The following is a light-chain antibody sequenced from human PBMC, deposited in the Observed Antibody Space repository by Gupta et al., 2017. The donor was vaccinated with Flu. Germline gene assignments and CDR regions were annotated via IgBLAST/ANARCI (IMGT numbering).Light chain of an antibody. V-gene: IGKV3-15*01. CDR2: DAS. Sequence: IAMIHSPAALSVSPGERATLSCRASQSVSSNLAWYQQKPGQAPRLLIYDASTRATGIPARFSGSRSGTEFSLTISSLQSEDVAIYYCQQDNKWPLTFGGGTKVEIK. CDR3: QQDNKWPLT. CDR1: QSVSSN. J-gene: IGKJ4*01.